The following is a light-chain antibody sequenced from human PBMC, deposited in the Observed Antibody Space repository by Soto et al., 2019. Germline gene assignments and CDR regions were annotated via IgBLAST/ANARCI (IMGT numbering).Light chain of an antibody. Sequence: DLQMTQSPSSLSASVGDRVTITCRASQGISNYLAWYQQKPGKVPSLLIYAASTLQSGVPSRFSGSGSGKDFTLTISSLQPEDVATYYCQKYNGAPRAFGQGTKVEIK. CDR2: AAS. V-gene: IGKV1-27*01. CDR3: QKYNGAPRA. CDR1: QGISNY. J-gene: IGKJ1*01.